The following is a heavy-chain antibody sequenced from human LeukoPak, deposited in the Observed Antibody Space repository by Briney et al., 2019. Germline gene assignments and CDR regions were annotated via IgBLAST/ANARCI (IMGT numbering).Heavy chain of an antibody. V-gene: IGHV4-34*01. J-gene: IGHJ5*02. CDR1: GGSFSGYY. Sequence: PSETLSLTCAVYGGSFSGYYWSWIRQPPGKGLEWIGEINHRGSPNYNPSLKSRVTIAVDTSKNQFSLKLSSVTAADTAVYYCARLLHNWFDPWGQGTLVTVSS. CDR3: ARLLHNWFDP. CDR2: INHRGSP.